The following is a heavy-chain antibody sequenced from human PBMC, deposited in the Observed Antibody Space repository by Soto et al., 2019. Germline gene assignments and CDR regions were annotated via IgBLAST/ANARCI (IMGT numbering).Heavy chain of an antibody. V-gene: IGHV1-3*01. D-gene: IGHD2-15*01. CDR1: GYSFIKYA. CDR3: ARARARAIGGLTWFDP. Sequence: QVQLVQSGAEVKKPGASVKVACKASGYSFIKYAIHWVRQAPGQRLEWMGWINGGDGDMKFSQKFQGRVTMTRDTTASTVYKELGSLGSEDTALSYWARARARAIGGLTWFDPWGQGTLVTVSS. CDR2: INGGDGDM. J-gene: IGHJ5*02.